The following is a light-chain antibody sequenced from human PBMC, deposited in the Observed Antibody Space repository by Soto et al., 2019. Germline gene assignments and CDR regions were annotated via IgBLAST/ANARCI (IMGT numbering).Light chain of an antibody. J-gene: IGKJ2*01. CDR2: GES. CDR1: QRVRNH. V-gene: IGKV3-15*01. CDR3: QQDNNWPYT. Sequence: ELGMPLCQATLSDSQGETATDSCRVSQRVRNHLAWYQQKPGQAPRLLIYGESTRATGMPAGFSGRRSGPKFTLAIGNFQSEDFPVYYCQQDNNWPYTFGQGTK.